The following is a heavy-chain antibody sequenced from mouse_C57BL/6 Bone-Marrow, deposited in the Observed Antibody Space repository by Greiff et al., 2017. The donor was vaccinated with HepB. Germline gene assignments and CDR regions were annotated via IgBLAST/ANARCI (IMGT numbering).Heavy chain of an antibody. J-gene: IGHJ2*01. CDR1: GFNIKDDY. Sequence: VQLQQSGAELVRPGASVKLSCTASGFNIKDDYMHWVKQRPEQGLEWIGWIDPENGDTEYASKFQGKATITADTSSNTAYLQLSSLTSEDTAVYYCTTNSTYFDYWGQGTTLTVSS. D-gene: IGHD2-5*01. V-gene: IGHV14-4*01. CDR2: IDPENGDT. CDR3: TTNSTYFDY.